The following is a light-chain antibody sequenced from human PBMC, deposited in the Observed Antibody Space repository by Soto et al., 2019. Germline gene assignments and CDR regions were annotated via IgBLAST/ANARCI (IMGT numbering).Light chain of an antibody. CDR1: SSDVGVYNY. CDR2: EVS. J-gene: IGLJ1*01. CDR3: SSYTSSYTRV. Sequence: QSALTQPASVSGSPGQSITISCTGTSSDVGVYNYVSWYQHHPGKAPKLMIYEVSNRPSGVSNRFSGSKSGNTASLTISGLQAEDEADYYCSSYTSSYTRVFGPGTKVPV. V-gene: IGLV2-14*01.